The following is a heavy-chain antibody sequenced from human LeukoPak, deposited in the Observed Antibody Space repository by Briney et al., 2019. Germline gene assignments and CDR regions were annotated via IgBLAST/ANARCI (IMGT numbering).Heavy chain of an antibody. D-gene: IGHD3-10*01. CDR2: IYYSGST. CDR1: GGSFSGYY. J-gene: IGHJ5*02. V-gene: IGHV4-34*01. CDR3: ARRSITMVRGASRHNWFDP. Sequence: SETLSLICAVYGGSFSGYYWTWIRQPPGKGLEWIGSIYYSGSTYYNPSLKSRVTISVDTSKNQFSLKLSSVTAADTAVYYRARRSITMVRGASRHNWFDPWGQGTLVTVSS.